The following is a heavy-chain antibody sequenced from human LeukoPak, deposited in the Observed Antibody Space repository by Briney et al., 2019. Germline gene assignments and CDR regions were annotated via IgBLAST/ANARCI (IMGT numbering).Heavy chain of an antibody. V-gene: IGHV3-20*04. J-gene: IGHJ4*02. D-gene: IGHD4-17*01. CDR3: ARGTNYGDYVFGY. Sequence: GGSLRLSCAASGFPFDVYGMSWVRRLPGKGLEWVSGLNWNGGSTTYADSVKGRFTISRDNAKKSLYLQMNSLRAEDTAFYYCARGTNYGDYVFGYWGQGTLVTVSS. CDR1: GFPFDVYG. CDR2: LNWNGGST.